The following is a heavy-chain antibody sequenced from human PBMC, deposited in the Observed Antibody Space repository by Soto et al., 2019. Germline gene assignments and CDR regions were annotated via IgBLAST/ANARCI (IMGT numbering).Heavy chain of an antibody. CDR1: GFTFSSYG. D-gene: IGHD7-27*01. CDR2: IWDDGSSK. J-gene: IGHJ6*01. V-gene: IGHV3-33*01. Sequence: QVQLVESGRGVVQPARSLRLSCAASGFTFSSYGMHGVRQAPGKGLEWGAVIWDDGSSKYYADSVKGRFTISRDNSKNALSLQLNRLRAEDTAVYYCARVLGRSYYFGMHVW. CDR3: ARVLGRSYYFGMHV.